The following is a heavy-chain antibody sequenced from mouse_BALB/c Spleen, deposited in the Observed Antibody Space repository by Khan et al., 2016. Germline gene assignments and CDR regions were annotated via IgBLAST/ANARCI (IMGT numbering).Heavy chain of an antibody. CDR3: ARHDGYYPAWFAY. J-gene: IGHJ3*01. CDR2: INPDSSTI. V-gene: IGHV4-1*02. CDR1: GFDFSRYW. Sequence: EVQLQESGGGLVQPGGSLKLSCAASGFDFSRYWMSWVRQAPGKGLEWIGEINPDSSTINYTPSLKDKFIISRENAKNTLYLQMSKVRSEDTALYYCARHDGYYPAWFAYWGQGTLVTVSA. D-gene: IGHD2-3*01.